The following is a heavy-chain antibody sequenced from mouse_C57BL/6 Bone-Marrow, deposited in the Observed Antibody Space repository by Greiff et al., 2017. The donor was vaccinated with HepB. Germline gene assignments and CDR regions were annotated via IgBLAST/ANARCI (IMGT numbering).Heavy chain of an antibody. Sequence: EVQLQQSGPGLVKPSQTVFLTCTVTGISITTGNYRWSWIRQFPGNKLEWIGYIYYSGTITYNPSLTSRTTITRDTPKNQFFLEMNSLTAEDTATYYCARERGYDYAYWYFDVWGTGTTVTVSS. D-gene: IGHD2-4*01. CDR3: ARERGYDYAYWYFDV. J-gene: IGHJ1*03. V-gene: IGHV3-5*01. CDR2: IYYSGTI. CDR1: GISITTGNYR.